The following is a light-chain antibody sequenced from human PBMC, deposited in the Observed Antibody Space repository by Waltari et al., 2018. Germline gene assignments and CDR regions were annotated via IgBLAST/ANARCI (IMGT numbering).Light chain of an antibody. J-gene: IGLJ2*01. CDR3: QSYDRDLNAVL. V-gene: IGLV1-40*01. CDR1: SPNIGAGYD. CDR2: RDD. Sequence: QSVLTQPPSVPGAPGQSVTISCTGRSPNIGAGYDVHWYQQIPGSAPKVLIYRDDNRPSGVPGRFSGSKSGTSASLSVTGLHVEDEADYFCQSYDRDLNAVLFGGGTKLTVL.